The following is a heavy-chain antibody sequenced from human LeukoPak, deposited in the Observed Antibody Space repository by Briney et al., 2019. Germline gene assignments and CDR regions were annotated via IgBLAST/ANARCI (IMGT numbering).Heavy chain of an antibody. Sequence: GASVKVSCKASGGTFSSYAISWVRQAPGQGLEWMGRIIPILGIANYAQKFQGRVTITADKSTSTAYVELSSLRSEDTAVYYCARVGDSSGYYYAYDAFDIWGQGTMVTVSS. J-gene: IGHJ3*02. CDR3: ARVGDSSGYYYAYDAFDI. V-gene: IGHV1-69*04. CDR1: GGTFSSYA. CDR2: IIPILGIA. D-gene: IGHD3-22*01.